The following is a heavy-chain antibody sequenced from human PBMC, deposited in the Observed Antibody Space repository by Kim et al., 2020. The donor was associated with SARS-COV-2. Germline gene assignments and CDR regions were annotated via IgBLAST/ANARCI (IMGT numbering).Heavy chain of an antibody. CDR2: ISAYNGNT. D-gene: IGHD6-13*01. CDR3: ARVDVVAAAIIGNYYYGMDV. V-gene: IGHV1-18*04. CDR1: GYTFTSYG. J-gene: IGHJ6*02. Sequence: ASVKVSCKASGYTFTSYGISWVRQAPGQGLEWMGWISAYNGNTNYAQKLQGRVTMTTDTSTSTAYMELRSLRSDDTAVYYCARVDVVAAAIIGNYYYGMDVWGQGTTVTVSS.